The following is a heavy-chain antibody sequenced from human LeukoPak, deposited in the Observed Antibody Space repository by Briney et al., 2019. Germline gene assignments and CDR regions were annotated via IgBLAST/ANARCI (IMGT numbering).Heavy chain of an antibody. D-gene: IGHD3-16*02. CDR3: ARASRLGELSLGY. CDR1: GGSISSGDYY. J-gene: IGHJ4*02. V-gene: IGHV4-31*03. Sequence: PSETLSLTCTVSGGSISSGDYYWSWIRQHPGKGREWIGYISNRGRTYYNPSLKSRLTISVDTSKAQFSLKLSSVTAADTAVYRCARASRLGELSLGYWGQGTLVTVSS. CDR2: ISNRGRT.